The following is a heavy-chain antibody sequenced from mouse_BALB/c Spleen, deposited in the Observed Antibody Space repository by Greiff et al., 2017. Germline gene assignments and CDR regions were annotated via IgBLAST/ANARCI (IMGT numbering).Heavy chain of an antibody. J-gene: IGHJ4*01. CDR1: GFTFSSFG. CDR2: ISSGSSTI. Sequence: EVKLVESGGGLVQPGGSRKLSCAASGFTFSSFGMHWVRQAPEKGLEWVAYISSGSSTIYYADTVKGRFTISRDNPKNTLFLQMTSLRSEDTAMYYCARGAMDNGGQGTSVTVSS. CDR3: ARGAMDN. V-gene: IGHV5-17*02.